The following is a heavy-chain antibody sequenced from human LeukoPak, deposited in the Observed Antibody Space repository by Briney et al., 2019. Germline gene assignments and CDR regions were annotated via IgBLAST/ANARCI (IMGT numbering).Heavy chain of an antibody. CDR2: ISSSSSTI. CDR3: PRDRGGSYSAIDY. Sequence: GGSLRLSCAASVFIFSSYSMNWVRQAPGKGLEGGSYISSSSSTIYYADSVKGRFTISRDNAKNSLYLQMNSLRAEDTAVYYCPRDRGGSYSAIDYWGQGTLVTVSS. CDR1: VFIFSSYS. J-gene: IGHJ4*02. D-gene: IGHD1-26*01. V-gene: IGHV3-48*04.